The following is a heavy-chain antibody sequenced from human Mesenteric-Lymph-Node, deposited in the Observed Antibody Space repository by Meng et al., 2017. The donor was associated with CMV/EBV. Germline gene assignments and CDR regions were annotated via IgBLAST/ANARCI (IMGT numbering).Heavy chain of an antibody. CDR3: ARDNTTFWSGYLGS. CDR2: ISTYNGNT. J-gene: IGHJ5*02. D-gene: IGHD3-3*01. V-gene: IGHV1-18*01. Sequence: KASGYTFTSYGISWVRQAPGQGLEWMGWISTYNGNTNYAQNLQGRVTMTTETSTSTAYMELRSLRSDDTAVYFCARDNTTFWSGYLGSWGQGTLVTVSS. CDR1: GYTFTSYG.